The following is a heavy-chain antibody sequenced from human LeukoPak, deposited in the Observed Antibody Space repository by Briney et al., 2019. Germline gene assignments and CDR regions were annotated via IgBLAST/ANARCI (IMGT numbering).Heavy chain of an antibody. V-gene: IGHV1-8*01. CDR1: GFTFTSYD. CDR3: VRDGEGVAISVNYWFDP. CDR2: MNPNNGNT. D-gene: IGHD3-10*01. J-gene: IGHJ5*02. Sequence: ASVKVSCKASGFTFTSYDINWVRQTTGQGLEWMGWMNPNNGNTGHAQKFQGRVTMTRDTSISTAYMELRSLRSEDTAMYYCVRDGEGVAISVNYWFDPWGQGTLVTVSS.